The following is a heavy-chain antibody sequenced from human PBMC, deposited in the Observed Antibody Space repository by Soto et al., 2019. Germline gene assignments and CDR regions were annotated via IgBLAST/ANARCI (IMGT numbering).Heavy chain of an antibody. CDR2: ISYSGST. V-gene: IGHV4-61*01. D-gene: IGHD3-3*01. CDR3: ARARYYDFYIGYLRGFDP. CDR1: GGSVSSGTYY. J-gene: IGHJ5*02. Sequence: QVQLQESGPGLVKPSETLSLTCNVSGGSVSSGTYYWNWIRQPPGKGLEWVGYISYSGSTNYNPSRTSRVTISVDTSKNQISLKVTSVTAADTAVYYCARARYYDFYIGYLRGFDPWGQGTLVTVSS.